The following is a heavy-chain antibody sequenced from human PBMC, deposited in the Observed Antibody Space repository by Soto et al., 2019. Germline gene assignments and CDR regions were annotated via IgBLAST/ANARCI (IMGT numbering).Heavy chain of an antibody. CDR1: GFTFSSYW. Sequence: PGGSLRLSCAASGFTFSSYWMHWVRQAPGKGLVWVSRINSDGSSTSYADSVKGRFTISRDNAKNTLYLQMNSLRAEDTAVYYCGPYVWGSYRWPDWGQGTLVTVSS. J-gene: IGHJ4*02. CDR3: GPYVWGSYRWPD. CDR2: INSDGSST. D-gene: IGHD3-16*02. V-gene: IGHV3-74*01.